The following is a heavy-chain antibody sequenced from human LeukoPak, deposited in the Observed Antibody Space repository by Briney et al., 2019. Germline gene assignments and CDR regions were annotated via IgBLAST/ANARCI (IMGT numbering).Heavy chain of an antibody. V-gene: IGHV3-33*06. CDR1: GFTFSSYG. CDR2: IWYDGSNK. Sequence: PGGSLRLSCAASGFTFSSYGMHWVRQAPGKGLEWVAVIWYDGSNKYYADSAKGRFTISRDNSKNTLYLQMNSLRAEDTAVYYCAKNGGRRVVTAQGYFDYWGQGTLVTVSS. CDR3: AKNGGRRVVTAQGYFDY. J-gene: IGHJ4*02. D-gene: IGHD2-21*02.